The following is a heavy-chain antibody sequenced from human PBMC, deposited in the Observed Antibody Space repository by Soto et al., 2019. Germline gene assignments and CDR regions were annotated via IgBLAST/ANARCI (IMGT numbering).Heavy chain of an antibody. CDR1: GYTFWRFW. Sequence: PGESLTISCTCSGYTFWRFWIGWVRQMPGKGLEWMGIIYPGDSDTRYSPSFQGHVSISADKSTTTAYLQWSSLKASDTAMYYCARSGSGYAFDIWGQGTMVTVSS. D-gene: IGHD1-26*01. V-gene: IGHV5-51*01. CDR3: ARSGSGYAFDI. J-gene: IGHJ3*02. CDR2: IYPGDSDT.